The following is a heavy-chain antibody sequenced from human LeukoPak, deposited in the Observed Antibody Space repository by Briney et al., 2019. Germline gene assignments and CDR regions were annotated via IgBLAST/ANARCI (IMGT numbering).Heavy chain of an antibody. V-gene: IGHV4-34*01. J-gene: IGHJ4*02. CDR1: GGSISSYY. CDR3: AREVYYFDF. Sequence: SETLSLTCTVSGGSISSYYWSWIRQPPGKGLEWIGEINHSRGTKYNPSLESRVTILLDASKNEFSLNLNSVTAADTAVYYCAREVYYFDFWGQGTLVTVSS. CDR2: INHSRGT.